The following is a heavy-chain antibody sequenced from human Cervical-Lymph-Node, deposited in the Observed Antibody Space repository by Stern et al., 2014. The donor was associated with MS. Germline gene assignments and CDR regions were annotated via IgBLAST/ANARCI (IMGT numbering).Heavy chain of an antibody. CDR1: GFTFSSSG. J-gene: IGHJ1*01. CDR3: ARAGGNTAEYFQH. V-gene: IGHV3-33*01. CDR2: IWYDGSNR. Sequence: MQLVESGGGVVQPGRSLRLSCAASGFTFSSSGMHWVRQAPGKGLEGLAIIWYDGSNRYYADSVKGRFTISRDNSKNTLYLQMNSLRAEDTAVYYCARAGGNTAEYFQHWGQGTLVTVSS. D-gene: IGHD4-23*01.